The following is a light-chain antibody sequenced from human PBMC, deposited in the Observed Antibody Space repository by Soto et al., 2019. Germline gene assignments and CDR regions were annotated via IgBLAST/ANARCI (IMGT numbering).Light chain of an antibody. CDR1: SSDVGGYKY. Sequence: QSALTQPPSASGSPGQSVTISCTGTSSDVGGYKYVSWYQQHPGKAHKLMIFEVSRRPSGVPDRFSGSKSGNTASLTVSGLQAEDEADYYCSSYAGRNTWVFGGGTKLTVL. CDR2: EVS. V-gene: IGLV2-8*01. CDR3: SSYAGRNTWV. J-gene: IGLJ3*02.